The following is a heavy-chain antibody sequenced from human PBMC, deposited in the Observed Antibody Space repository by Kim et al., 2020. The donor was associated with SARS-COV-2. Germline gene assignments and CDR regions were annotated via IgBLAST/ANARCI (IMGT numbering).Heavy chain of an antibody. J-gene: IGHJ4*01. CDR2: INGHGDGT. CDR1: GFNFGTFD. Sequence: GGSLRLSCVASGFNFGTFDMSWVRQAPGKGLEWVSVINGHGDGTYYADSVQGRFIVSRDIARNTLYLQMNSLTSDDTAVYYCVKGASLDYW. CDR3: VKGASLDY. V-gene: IGHV3-23*01.